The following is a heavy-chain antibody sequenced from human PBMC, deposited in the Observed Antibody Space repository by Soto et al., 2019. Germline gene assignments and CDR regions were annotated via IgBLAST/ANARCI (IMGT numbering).Heavy chain of an antibody. J-gene: IGHJ6*02. D-gene: IGHD3-3*01. Sequence: ASVKVSCKPSGHTFSAYYIHWVRQAPGQGLEWMGWINPNNGGTNYAQNFQGRVTMTRDTSSRTVYMELSRLTSDDTAVYYCARDLIRFLDWIPENYYYGMDVWGQGTKVTVSS. V-gene: IGHV1-2*02. CDR2: INPNNGGT. CDR3: ARDLIRFLDWIPENYYYGMDV. CDR1: GHTFSAYY.